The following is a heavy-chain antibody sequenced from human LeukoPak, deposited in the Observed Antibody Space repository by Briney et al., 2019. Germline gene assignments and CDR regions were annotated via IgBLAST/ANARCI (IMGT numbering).Heavy chain of an antibody. V-gene: IGHV3-23*01. J-gene: IGHJ3*02. CDR3: AKDPLTGFWSAPRVAFDI. CDR1: GFTFSSYA. D-gene: IGHD3-3*01. Sequence: PGGSLRLSCAASGFTFSSYAMSWVRQAPGKGLEWVSAISGSGGSTYYADSVKGRFTISRDNSKNTLYLQMNSPRAEDTAVYYYAKDPLTGFWSAPRVAFDIWGQGTMVTVSS. CDR2: ISGSGGST.